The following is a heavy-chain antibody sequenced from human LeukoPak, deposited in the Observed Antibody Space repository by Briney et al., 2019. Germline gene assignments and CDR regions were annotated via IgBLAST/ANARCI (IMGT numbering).Heavy chain of an antibody. Sequence: GESLRLSCAASEFTFRDYNMNWIRQAPGKGLEWVSHITSGDSTTFYADSVNGRFTISRDNAKNSLYLQMNSLRAEDTAVYYCAREALGSSSPFDYWGQGTLVTVSS. J-gene: IGHJ4*02. D-gene: IGHD6-13*01. CDR3: AREALGSSSPFDY. CDR2: ITSGDSTT. CDR1: EFTFRDYN. V-gene: IGHV3-11*04.